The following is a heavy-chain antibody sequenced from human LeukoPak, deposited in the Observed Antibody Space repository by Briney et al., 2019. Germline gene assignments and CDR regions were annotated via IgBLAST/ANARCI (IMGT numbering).Heavy chain of an antibody. CDR1: GYTFTSSG. CDR3: ARDERVGFLEWLSYKGTHFDY. CDR2: ISAYNGNT. Sequence: ASVKVSCKASGYTFTSSGISWVRQAPGQGLEWMGWISAYNGNTNYAPKLQGRVTMPTDTSTRTAYMELRSLRSDDTAVYYCARDERVGFLEWLSYKGTHFDYWGQGNLVTVSS. V-gene: IGHV1-18*01. D-gene: IGHD3-3*01. J-gene: IGHJ4*02.